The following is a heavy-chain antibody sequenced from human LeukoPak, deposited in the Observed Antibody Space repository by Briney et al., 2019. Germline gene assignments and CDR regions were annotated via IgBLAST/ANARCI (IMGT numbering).Heavy chain of an antibody. CDR2: INPNSGGT. D-gene: IGHD6-13*01. Sequence: ASVKVSCKASGYTFTGYYMHWVRQAPGQGLEWMGWINPNSGGTNYAQKFQGRVTMTRDTSISTAYMELSRLRSDDTAVYYCARGDSSSPRDSCYYYMDVWGKGTTVTVSS. CDR1: GYTFTGYY. J-gene: IGHJ6*03. V-gene: IGHV1-2*02. CDR3: ARGDSSSPRDSCYYYMDV.